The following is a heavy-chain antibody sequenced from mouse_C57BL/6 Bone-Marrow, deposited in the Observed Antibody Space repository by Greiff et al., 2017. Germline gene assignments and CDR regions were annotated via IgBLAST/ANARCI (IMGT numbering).Heavy chain of an antibody. D-gene: IGHD1-1*01. J-gene: IGHJ1*03. Sequence: VQLQESGPELVKPGASVKLSCKASGYTFTSYDINWVKQRPGQGLEWIGWIYPRDGSTKYNEKFKGKATLTVDTSSSTAYMELHSLTSEDSAVYFCARDYGSSYWYFDFWGTGTTVTVSS. V-gene: IGHV1-85*01. CDR2: IYPRDGST. CDR1: GYTFTSYD. CDR3: ARDYGSSYWYFDF.